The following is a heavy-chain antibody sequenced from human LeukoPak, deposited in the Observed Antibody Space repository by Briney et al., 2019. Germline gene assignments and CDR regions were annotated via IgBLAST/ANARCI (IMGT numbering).Heavy chain of an antibody. CDR2: PNWDGTNT. CDR3: AKGDSGHDSIFHPPGAFDS. V-gene: IGHV3-43D*03. CDR1: GFTFDDYA. D-gene: IGHD3-22*01. Sequence: PGGSLRLSCVAPGFTFDDYAMHWVRQAPGQGLPWVCLPNWDGTNTLCAGSVKGRFTISRDNNKSSLFLQMDSLKPEDTALYYCAKGDSGHDSIFHPPGAFDSWGQGTLVTVSS. J-gene: IGHJ4*02.